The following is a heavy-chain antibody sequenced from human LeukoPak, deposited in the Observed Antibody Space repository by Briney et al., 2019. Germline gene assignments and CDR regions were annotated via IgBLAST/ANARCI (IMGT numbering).Heavy chain of an antibody. Sequence: GSLRLSCAASGFTFSTFAMIWVRQPPGKGLEWIGEINHSGSTNYNPSLKSRVTISVDTSKNQFSLKLSSVTAADTAVYYCARPSFGYCSGGSCPATQYYFDYWGQGTLVTVSS. J-gene: IGHJ4*02. CDR3: ARPSFGYCSGGSCPATQYYFDY. D-gene: IGHD2-15*01. CDR1: GFTFSTFA. CDR2: INHSGST. V-gene: IGHV4-34*01.